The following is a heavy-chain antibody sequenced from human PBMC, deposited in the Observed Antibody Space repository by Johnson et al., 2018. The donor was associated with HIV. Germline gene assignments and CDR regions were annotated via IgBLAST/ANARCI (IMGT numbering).Heavy chain of an antibody. CDR3: ARAPGYSRAFDI. V-gene: IGHV3-30-3*01. D-gene: IGHD5-18*01. J-gene: IGHJ3*02. CDR1: GFTFSSYA. CDR2: ISYDGSNK. Sequence: QVLLVEYGGGVVQPGRSLRLSCAASGFTFSSYAMHWVRQAPGKGLEWVAVISYDGSNKYYADSVKGRFTISRDNSKNTLYLQINSLRAEDTAVYYCARAPGYSRAFDIWGQGTMVTVSS.